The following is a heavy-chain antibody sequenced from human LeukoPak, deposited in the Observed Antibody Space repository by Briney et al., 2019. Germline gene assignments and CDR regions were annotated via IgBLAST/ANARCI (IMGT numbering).Heavy chain of an antibody. CDR3: ARGTTVTYYYYYYMDV. CDR2: IYYSGST. V-gene: IGHV4-34*01. J-gene: IGHJ6*03. Sequence: SETLSLTCAVYGGSFSGYYWSWIRQPPGKGLEWIGSIYYSGSTYYNPSLKSRVTISVDTSKNQFSLKLSSVTAADTAVYYCARGTTVTYYYYYYMDVWGKGTTVTVSS. D-gene: IGHD4-11*01. CDR1: GGSFSGYY.